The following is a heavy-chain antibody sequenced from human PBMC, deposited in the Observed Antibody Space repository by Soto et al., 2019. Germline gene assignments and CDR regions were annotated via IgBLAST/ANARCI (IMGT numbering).Heavy chain of an antibody. CDR1: GFTFSDSW. Sequence: EVQLVESGGGLVQPGGSLRLSCTASGFTFSDSWMTWVRQAPGKGLEWVASIKKDESEKRYADSVKGRFSISRDNAKNSMFLQMDSLRGEDTAVYYCMRGGSNYVSWGQGTLVTVSS. J-gene: IGHJ5*02. D-gene: IGHD4-4*01. CDR3: MRGGSNYVS. V-gene: IGHV3-7*01. CDR2: IKKDESEK.